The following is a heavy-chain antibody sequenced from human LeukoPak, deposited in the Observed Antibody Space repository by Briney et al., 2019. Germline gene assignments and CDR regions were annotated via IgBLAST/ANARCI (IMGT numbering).Heavy chain of an antibody. CDR3: ARDRYDSSGYMYYFDY. J-gene: IGHJ4*02. D-gene: IGHD3-22*01. CDR2: IIPIFGTA. Sequence: SVKVSCKASGYTFTSYGISWVRQAPGQGLEWMGGIIPIFGTANYAQKFQGRVTITADESTSTAYMELSSLRSEDTAVYYCARDRYDSSGYMYYFDYWGQGTLVTVSS. CDR1: GYTFTSYG. V-gene: IGHV1-69*13.